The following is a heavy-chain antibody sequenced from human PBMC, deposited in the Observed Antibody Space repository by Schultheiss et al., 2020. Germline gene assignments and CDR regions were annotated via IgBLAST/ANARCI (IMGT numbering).Heavy chain of an antibody. J-gene: IGHJ4*02. D-gene: IGHD3-22*01. CDR1: GGSISSGGYY. CDR3: ARVPMKGASYYFDY. Sequence: SETLSLTCTVSGGSISSGGYYWSWIRQHPGKGLEWIGYIYYSGSTYYNPSLKSRVTISVDTSKNQFSLKLSSVTAADTAVYYCARVPMKGASYYFDYWGQGTLVTVSS. CDR2: IYYSGST. V-gene: IGHV4-31*03.